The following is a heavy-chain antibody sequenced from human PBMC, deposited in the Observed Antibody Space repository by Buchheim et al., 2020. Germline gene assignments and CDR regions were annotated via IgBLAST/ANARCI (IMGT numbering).Heavy chain of an antibody. CDR3: AILSYYGSGRHYYYYGMDV. Sequence: EVQLLESGGGLVQPGGSLRLSCAASGFTFSSYAMSWVRQAPGKGLEWVSAISGSGGSTYYADSVKGRFTISRDNSKNTLYLQMNSLRAEDTAVYYCAILSYYGSGRHYYYYGMDVWGQGTT. CDR1: GFTFSSYA. J-gene: IGHJ6*02. CDR2: ISGSGGST. D-gene: IGHD3-10*01. V-gene: IGHV3-23*01.